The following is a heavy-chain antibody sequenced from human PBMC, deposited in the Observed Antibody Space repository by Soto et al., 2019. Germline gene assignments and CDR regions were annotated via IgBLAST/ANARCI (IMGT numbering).Heavy chain of an antibody. CDR2: ITTYNGNT. Sequence: ASVKVSCKASGYTFTGYGISWVRQAPGQGLDWMGWITTYNGNTKYAQDLQGRVTMTTDTSTSTAYMELRSLRSDDTAVYYCANFSPGVYNTPYDYYGMDVWGQGTTVTVAS. V-gene: IGHV1-18*04. D-gene: IGHD1-20*01. CDR1: GYTFTGYG. CDR3: ANFSPGVYNTPYDYYGMDV. J-gene: IGHJ6*02.